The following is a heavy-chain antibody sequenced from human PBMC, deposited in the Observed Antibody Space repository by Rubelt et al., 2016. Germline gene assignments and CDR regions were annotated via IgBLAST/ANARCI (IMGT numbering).Heavy chain of an antibody. J-gene: IGHJ6*02. Sequence: QVQLQESGPGLVKPSETLSLTCTVSGGSISSYYWSWIRQPAGKGLEWIGRIYTSGSTNYNPSLKSRVTMSVDTSKNQFSLKLSSVTAADTAVDYCARDDPRHRYYYCYGMDVWGQGTTVTVSS. CDR1: GGSISSYY. V-gene: IGHV4-4*07. CDR3: ARDDPRHRYYYCYGMDV. CDR2: IYTSGST.